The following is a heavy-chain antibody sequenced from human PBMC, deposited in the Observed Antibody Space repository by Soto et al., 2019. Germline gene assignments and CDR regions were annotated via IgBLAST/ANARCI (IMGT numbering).Heavy chain of an antibody. D-gene: IGHD3-10*01. CDR2: ISPYNGNT. J-gene: IGHJ4*02. Sequence: QDQLVQSGAEVKKPGASVKVSCKSSGYTFSSYGISWVRQAPGQGLEGMGWISPYNGNTKCAQKVQGRVTMTADASASTGYMEVRSLRSDDTAFYFCAGRRAGGYFDDWGQGTLVTVSS. CDR3: AGRRAGGYFDD. V-gene: IGHV1-18*01. CDR1: GYTFSSYG.